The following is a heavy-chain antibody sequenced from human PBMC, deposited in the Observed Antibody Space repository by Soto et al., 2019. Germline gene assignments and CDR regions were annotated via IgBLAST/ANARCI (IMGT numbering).Heavy chain of an antibody. CDR1: GYTFTSYY. J-gene: IGHJ3*02. Sequence: ASVKVSCKASGYTFTSYYMHWVRQAPGQGLEWMGIINPSGGSTSYAQKFQGRVTMTRDTSTSTVYMELSSLKASDTAMYYCARQPRQAVSGNNQLRPDDAFDIWGQGTMVTVSS. D-gene: IGHD2-2*01. V-gene: IGHV1-46*01. CDR2: INPSGGST. CDR3: ARQPRQAVSGNNQLRPDDAFDI.